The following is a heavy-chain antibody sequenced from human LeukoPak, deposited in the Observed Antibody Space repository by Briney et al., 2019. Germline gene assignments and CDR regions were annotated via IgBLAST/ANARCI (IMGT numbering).Heavy chain of an antibody. Sequence: GASVKVSYKASGYTFTSYGISWVRQAPGQGLEWMGWISAYNGNTNYAQKLQGRVTMTTDTSTSTAYMELRSLRSDDTAVYYCARDSYSRPSDTSEYFQHWGQGTLVTVSS. CDR1: GYTFTSYG. J-gene: IGHJ1*01. CDR2: ISAYNGNT. CDR3: ARDSYSRPSDTSEYFQH. D-gene: IGHD6-13*01. V-gene: IGHV1-18*01.